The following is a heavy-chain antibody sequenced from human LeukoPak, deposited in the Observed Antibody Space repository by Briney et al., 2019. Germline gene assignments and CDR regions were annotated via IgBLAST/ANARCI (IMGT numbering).Heavy chain of an antibody. CDR3: ATYFYGDYASYYFDF. J-gene: IGHJ4*02. Sequence: SETLSLTCAVSDGSIGSSNWWSWARQPPGKGLEWIGEIYHSGTTNYNPSLKSRVTMSVDKSKNQFSLKLGSVTAADTAIYYCATYFYGDYASYYFDFWGQGTLVTVSS. D-gene: IGHD4-17*01. CDR1: DGSIGSSNW. CDR2: IYHSGTT. V-gene: IGHV4-4*02.